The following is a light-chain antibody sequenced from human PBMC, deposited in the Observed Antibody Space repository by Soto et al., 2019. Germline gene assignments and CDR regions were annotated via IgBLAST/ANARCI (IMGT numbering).Light chain of an antibody. CDR1: QGISSY. Sequence: AIRMTQSPSSLSASTGDRVTITCRASQGISSYLAWYQQKPGKAPKLLIYKASSLESGVPSRFSGSGSGTEFTLTISSLQPDDFATYYRQQYNSYSTFGQGTKVEIK. CDR3: QQYNSYST. CDR2: KAS. V-gene: IGKV1-8*01. J-gene: IGKJ1*01.